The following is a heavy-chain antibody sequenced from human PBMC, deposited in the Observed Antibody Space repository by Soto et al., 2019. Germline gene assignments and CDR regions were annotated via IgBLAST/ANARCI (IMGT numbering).Heavy chain of an antibody. V-gene: IGHV1-18*04. CDR1: GYSFVSHG. Sequence: QIQLVQSGPEVKKPGASVRLSCKASGYSFVSHGISWVRQAPGQGLEWMAWIGPYKGGTKYAQRLQGRVTVTTDTHTSSVYMELRNLGPDDTAVYYCARTVIVVVPAANYYYGMDVWGQGTTVIVSS. CDR3: ARTVIVVVPAANYYYGMDV. D-gene: IGHD2-2*01. CDR2: IGPYKGGT. J-gene: IGHJ6*02.